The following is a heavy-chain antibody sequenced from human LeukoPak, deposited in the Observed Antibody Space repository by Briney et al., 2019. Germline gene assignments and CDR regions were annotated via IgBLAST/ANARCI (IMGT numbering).Heavy chain of an antibody. CDR2: INPNSGGT. CDR3: ARDRGYGLYEGSDY. Sequence: ASVKVSCKASGYTFTGYYMHWVRQAPGQRLVWMGWINPNSGGTNYAQKFQGRVTMTRDTSISTAYMELSRLRSDDTAVYYCARDRGYGLYEGSDYWGQGTLVTVSS. D-gene: IGHD5-18*01. J-gene: IGHJ4*02. CDR1: GYTFTGYY. V-gene: IGHV1-2*02.